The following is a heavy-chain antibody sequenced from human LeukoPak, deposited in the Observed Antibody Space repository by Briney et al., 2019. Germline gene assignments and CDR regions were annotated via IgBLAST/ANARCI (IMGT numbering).Heavy chain of an antibody. D-gene: IGHD3-22*01. Sequence: SETLSLTCAVSGYSISSGYYWGWIRQPPGKGLEWIVSIYHSGSTYYNPSLKSRVTISVDTSKNQFSLKLSSVTAADTAVYYCASPYYYDSSGYGDAFDIWGQGTMVTVSS. CDR1: GYSISSGYY. CDR2: IYHSGST. V-gene: IGHV4-38-2*01. J-gene: IGHJ3*02. CDR3: ASPYYYDSSGYGDAFDI.